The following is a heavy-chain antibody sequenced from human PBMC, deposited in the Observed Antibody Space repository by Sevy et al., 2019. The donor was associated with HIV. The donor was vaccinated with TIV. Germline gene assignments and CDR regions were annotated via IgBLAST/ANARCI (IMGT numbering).Heavy chain of an antibody. CDR1: GFTFSNYY. D-gene: IGHD6-6*01. V-gene: IGHV3-74*01. J-gene: IGHJ4*02. Sequence: GGSLRLSCAASGFTFSNYYMNWVRQGPGKGLVWVARLNGDGSDINYADSVRARFTISRDNTKNTLYLQMSSLRGEDTAVYYCFVRIRDSSEIDYWGQGTLVTVSS. CDR2: LNGDGSDI. CDR3: FVRIRDSSEIDY.